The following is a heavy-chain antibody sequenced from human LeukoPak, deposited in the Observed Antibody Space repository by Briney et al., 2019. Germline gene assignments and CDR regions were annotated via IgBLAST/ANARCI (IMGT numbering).Heavy chain of an antibody. CDR3: ARDGTMVRGVDGMDV. D-gene: IGHD3-10*01. Sequence: GGSLRLSCAASGFTFSSYSMNWVRQAPGKGLEWVSYISSSGSTIYYADSVKGRFTISRDNAKNSLYLQMNSLRAEDTAVYYCARDGTMVRGVDGMDVWGQGTTVTVSS. J-gene: IGHJ6*02. CDR1: GFTFSSYS. V-gene: IGHV3-48*04. CDR2: ISSSGSTI.